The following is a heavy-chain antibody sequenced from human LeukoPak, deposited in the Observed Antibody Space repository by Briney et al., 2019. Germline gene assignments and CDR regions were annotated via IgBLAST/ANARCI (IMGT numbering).Heavy chain of an antibody. D-gene: IGHD2-2*01. J-gene: IGHJ4*02. Sequence: SQTLSLTCTVSGGSISSGDYYWSWIRQPPGKGLEWIGYIYYSGSTYYNPSLKSRVTISVDTSKNQFFLKLSSVTAADTALYYWARVVVPAAIFACWGQGTLVTVSS. CDR2: IYYSGST. V-gene: IGHV4-30-4*08. CDR1: GGSISSGDYY. CDR3: ARVVVPAAIFAC.